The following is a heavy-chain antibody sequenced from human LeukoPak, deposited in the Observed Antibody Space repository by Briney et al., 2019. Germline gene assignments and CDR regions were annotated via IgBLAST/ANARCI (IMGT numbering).Heavy chain of an antibody. J-gene: IGHJ2*01. CDR3: AKDQYCTNGVCWYWYFDL. Sequence: GGSLRLSCAASGFTFSSYAMTWVRQSPGKGLECVSAICASGGCTYYADSVKGRFTISRDNSKNTLYLKMNSLRAEDTAVYYCAKDQYCTNGVCWYWYFDLWGRGTLVTVSS. CDR1: GFTFSSYA. V-gene: IGHV3-23*01. CDR2: ICASGGCT. D-gene: IGHD2-8*01.